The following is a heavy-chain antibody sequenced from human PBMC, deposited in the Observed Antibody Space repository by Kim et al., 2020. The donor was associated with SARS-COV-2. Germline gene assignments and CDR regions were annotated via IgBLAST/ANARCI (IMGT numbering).Heavy chain of an antibody. D-gene: IGHD1-26*01. CDR3: AKGRGGSYYYFDY. CDR1: GFTFSNYD. J-gene: IGHJ4*02. V-gene: IGHV3-13*01. Sequence: GGSLRLSCAASGFTFSNYDMHWVRQVTGKGLEWVSAIGPTDNTYYPDSVKGRFTISRDNAKNSLYLQMNSLRAGDTAVYYCAKGRGGSYYYFDYWGQGTLVTVSS. CDR2: IGPTDNT.